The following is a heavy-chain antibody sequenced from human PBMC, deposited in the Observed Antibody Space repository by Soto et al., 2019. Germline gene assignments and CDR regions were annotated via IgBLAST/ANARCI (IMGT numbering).Heavy chain of an antibody. CDR1: GFIFSEYT. V-gene: IGHV3-23*01. CDR2: IYSGGTA. CDR3: AKDRQPDKSWAYDY. J-gene: IGHJ4*02. Sequence: EVKFLESGGGLVQPGGSLRLSCKTSGFIFSEYTMSWVRQAPGKGMEWVSAIYSGGTAFYADSVRGRFTISRDNSATTVDLQMNSLRVEDSAIYYCAKDRQPDKSWAYDYRGLGKLVSVSS. D-gene: IGHD2-2*01.